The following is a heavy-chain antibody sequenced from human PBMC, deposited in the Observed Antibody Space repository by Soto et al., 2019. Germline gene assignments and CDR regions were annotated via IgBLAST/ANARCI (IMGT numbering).Heavy chain of an antibody. J-gene: IGHJ4*02. D-gene: IGHD4-17*01. CDR1: NGSISSRSSY. Sequence: QLQLQESGSGLVKPSETLSLTCIVSNGSISSRSSYWGWIRQTPGKGLEWIGSIYYIGNTYYKPSLKSRVTISIETSKSQFSLKMSSVTAADTAVYFCGGQDYGAKGYYFENCGQGALVTVSS. CDR2: IYYIGNT. CDR3: GGQDYGAKGYYFEN. V-gene: IGHV4-39*01.